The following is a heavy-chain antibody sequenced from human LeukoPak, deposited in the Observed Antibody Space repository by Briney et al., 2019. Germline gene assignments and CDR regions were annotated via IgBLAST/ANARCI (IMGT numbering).Heavy chain of an antibody. J-gene: IGHJ5*02. CDR2: IKQGGREE. D-gene: IGHD3-10*01. CDR1: EFIFSDYL. V-gene: IGHV3-7*03. CDR3: ARDNGGWFDT. Sequence: PGGSLRLSCVASEFIFSDYLVSWVRQAPGKGLEWVANIKQGGREEKYVSSVKGRFAISRDDAKSTLYLQMDSLSGDDTAVYYCARDNGGWFDTWGRGTLVTVSS.